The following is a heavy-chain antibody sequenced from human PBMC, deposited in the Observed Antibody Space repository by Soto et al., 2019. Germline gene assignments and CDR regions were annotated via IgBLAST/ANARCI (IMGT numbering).Heavy chain of an antibody. J-gene: IGHJ4*02. CDR1: GYTFTSYA. Sequence: QVQLVQSGAEVKKPGASVKVSCKASGYTFTSYAMHWVRQAPGQRLEWMGWINAGNGNTKYSQKFQGRVTITRDTSASTAYMELSSLRSEDTAVYYCARDPGYGDFFDYWGQGTLVTVSS. D-gene: IGHD4-17*01. V-gene: IGHV1-3*01. CDR2: INAGNGNT. CDR3: ARDPGYGDFFDY.